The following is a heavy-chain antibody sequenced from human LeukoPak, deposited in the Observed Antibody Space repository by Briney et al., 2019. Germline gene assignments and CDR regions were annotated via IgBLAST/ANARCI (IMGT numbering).Heavy chain of an antibody. V-gene: IGHV4-31*03. J-gene: IGHJ4*02. D-gene: IGHD6-13*01. Sequence: SETLSLTCTVSGASISSGGYYWSWVRQHPGKGLEWIGYIYYSGSTSYYNPSLKSRVTISVDTSKNQFSLQLNSVTPEDTAVYYCARDRWSYYFDYWGQGTLVTVSS. CDR3: ARDRWSYYFDY. CDR2: IYYSGSTS. CDR1: GASISSGGYY.